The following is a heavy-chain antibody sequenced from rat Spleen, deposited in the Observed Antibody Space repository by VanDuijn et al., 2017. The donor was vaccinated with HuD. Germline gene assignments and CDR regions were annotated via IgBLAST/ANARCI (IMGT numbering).Heavy chain of an antibody. CDR3: ARQRTLYYFDY. Sequence: EVQLVESGGGLVQPGRSLKLSCVASGFSFTNYGMAWVRQAPTKGLEWVATISNDGSSTYYRDSVKGRFIIFRDNAKNSLYLQMDSLRSEDTATYYCARQRTLYYFDYWGQGVVVTVSS. CDR2: ISNDGSST. J-gene: IGHJ2*01. V-gene: IGHV5-29*01. D-gene: IGHD3-1*01. CDR1: GFSFTNYG.